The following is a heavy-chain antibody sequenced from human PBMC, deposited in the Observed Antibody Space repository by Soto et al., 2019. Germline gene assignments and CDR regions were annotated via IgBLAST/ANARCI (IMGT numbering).Heavy chain of an antibody. J-gene: IGHJ5*02. Sequence: SETLSLTCTVSGGSISSYYWGWIRQPPGKGLEWIGYIYYSGSTNYNPSLKSRVTISVDTSKNHFSLKLSFVTAADTAVYYCARDSSPAEYSSSFFWFDPWGQGTLVTVSS. CDR2: IYYSGST. D-gene: IGHD6-13*01. CDR1: GGSISSYY. CDR3: ARDSSPAEYSSSFFWFDP. V-gene: IGHV4-59*01.